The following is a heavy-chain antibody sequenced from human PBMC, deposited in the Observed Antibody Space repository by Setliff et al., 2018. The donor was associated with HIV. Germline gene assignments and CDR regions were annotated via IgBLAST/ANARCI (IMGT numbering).Heavy chain of an antibody. D-gene: IGHD6-19*01. Sequence: SETLSLTCTVSGDSITSGYYWGWIRQPPGKGLEWIGNILSGRDTYYNPSLKSRVSMSVDTSKNQFSLRLTSVTAADTAVYFCARPHSGRGGGAWFDPWGQGTLVTVSS. CDR1: GDSITSGYY. V-gene: IGHV4-39*01. CDR2: ILSGRDT. CDR3: ARPHSGRGGGAWFDP. J-gene: IGHJ5*02.